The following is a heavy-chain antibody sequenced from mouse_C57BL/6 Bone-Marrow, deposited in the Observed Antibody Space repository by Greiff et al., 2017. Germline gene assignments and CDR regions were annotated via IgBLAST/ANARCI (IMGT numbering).Heavy chain of an antibody. CDR3: AREGPCCWYFDV. Sequence: QVQLLQPGADLVLPGASVKLSCTASGYTFTSYWLHWVKQRPGQGLEWIGEIDPSDSNTNYNQTFKGKSTLTVDTSSSTAYLQLSSLTSEDTAVYYCAREGPCCWYFDVWGTGTTVTVSS. CDR1: GYTFTSYW. V-gene: IGHV1-69*01. D-gene: IGHD3-3*01. J-gene: IGHJ1*03. CDR2: IDPSDSNT.